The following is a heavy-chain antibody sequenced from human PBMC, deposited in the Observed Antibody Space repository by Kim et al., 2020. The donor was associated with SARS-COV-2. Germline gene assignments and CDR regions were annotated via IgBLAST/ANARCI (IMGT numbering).Heavy chain of an antibody. J-gene: IGHJ5*02. CDR2: ISSSSSYT. Sequence: GGSPRLSCAASGFTFSDYYMSWIRQAPGKGLEWVSYISSSSSYTNYADSVKGRFTISRDNAKNSLYLQMNSLRAEDTAVYYCARVLPEYIVVVVAATGWFDPWGQGTLVTVSS. CDR3: ARVLPEYIVVVVAATGWFDP. V-gene: IGHV3-11*03. CDR1: GFTFSDYY. D-gene: IGHD2-15*01.